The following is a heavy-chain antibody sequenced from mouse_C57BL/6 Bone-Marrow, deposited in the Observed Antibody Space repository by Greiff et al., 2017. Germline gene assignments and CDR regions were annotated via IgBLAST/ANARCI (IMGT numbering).Heavy chain of an antibody. CDR3: ARSLITTVVAPYFDY. J-gene: IGHJ2*01. CDR1: GYTFTSYW. V-gene: IGHV1-7*01. Sequence: VQLQQSGAELAKPGASVKLSCKASGYTFTSYWMHWVKQRPGQGLEWIGYINPSSGYTTYNQKFKDKATLTADKSSSTAYMQLSSLTYEDSAVYYCARSLITTVVAPYFDYWGQGTTLTVSS. CDR2: INPSSGYT. D-gene: IGHD1-1*01.